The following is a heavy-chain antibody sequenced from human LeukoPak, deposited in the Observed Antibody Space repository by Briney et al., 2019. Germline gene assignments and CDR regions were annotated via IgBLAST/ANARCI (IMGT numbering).Heavy chain of an antibody. D-gene: IGHD6-19*01. CDR3: ARSPNSSGWFGEWFDP. J-gene: IGHJ5*02. CDR2: ISAYNGNT. CDR1: GYTFTSYG. Sequence: ASVKVSCKASGYTFTSYGISWVRQAPGQGLEWMGWISAYNGNTNYAQKLQGRVTMATDTSTSTAYMELRSLRSDDTAVYYCARSPNSSGWFGEWFDPWGQGTLVTVSS. V-gene: IGHV1-18*01.